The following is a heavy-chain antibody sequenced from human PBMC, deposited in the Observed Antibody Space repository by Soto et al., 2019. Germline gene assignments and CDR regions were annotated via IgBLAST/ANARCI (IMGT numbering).Heavy chain of an antibody. CDR1: GGSFSGYY. D-gene: IGHD3-22*01. J-gene: IGHJ6*02. CDR3: ARGKSGSRRMDF. V-gene: IGHV4-34*01. Sequence: SETLSLTCAVYGGSFSGYYWSWIRQPPGKGLEWIGEINYSGSTNYNPSLKSRVTISVDTSKNQFSLNLSSVTAADTALYYCARGKSGSRRMDFWGPGTTVTVSS. CDR2: INYSGST.